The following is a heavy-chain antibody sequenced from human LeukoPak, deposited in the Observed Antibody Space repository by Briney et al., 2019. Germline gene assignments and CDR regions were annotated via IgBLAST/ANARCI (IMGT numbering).Heavy chain of an antibody. CDR2: IYPGDSDT. CDR1: GYSFTSYW. CDR3: ARIGRTEDIVVVPAAMWHAFDI. Sequence: GESLKISCKGSGYSFTSYWIGWVRHMPGKGLEWMGIIYPGDSDTRYSPSFQGQVTISADKSISNAYLQWSSLKASDTAMYYCARIGRTEDIVVVPAAMWHAFDIWGQGTMVTVSS. J-gene: IGHJ3*02. D-gene: IGHD2-2*01. V-gene: IGHV5-51*01.